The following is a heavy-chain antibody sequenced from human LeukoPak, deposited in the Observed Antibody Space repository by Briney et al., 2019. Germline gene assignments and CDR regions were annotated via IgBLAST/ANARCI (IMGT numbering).Heavy chain of an antibody. Sequence: SRTLSLTCTVSGGSISSGSYYWSWIRQPAGKGLEWIGRIYTSGSTNYNPSLKSRVTISVDTSKNQFSLKLSSVTAADTAVYYCASQGSRGYYNGKGLDPWGQGTLVTVSS. V-gene: IGHV4-61*02. CDR1: GGSISSGSYY. CDR2: IYTSGST. J-gene: IGHJ5*02. D-gene: IGHD3-9*01. CDR3: ASQGSRGYYNGKGLDP.